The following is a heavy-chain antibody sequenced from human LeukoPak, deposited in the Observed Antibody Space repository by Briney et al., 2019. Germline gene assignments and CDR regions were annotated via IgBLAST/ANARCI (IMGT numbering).Heavy chain of an antibody. CDR1: GYSFTTYW. CDR2: IYPGDSDT. Sequence: GASLQISCKGSGYSFTTYWIGGVRQLPGKGLEWMGIIYPGDSDTRYSSSFQGQVTISGAKSISTAYLQWSSLKASDTAMYYCARNRDSGSLDAFDIWGQGTMVTVSS. D-gene: IGHD3-10*01. V-gene: IGHV5-51*01. J-gene: IGHJ3*02. CDR3: ARNRDSGSLDAFDI.